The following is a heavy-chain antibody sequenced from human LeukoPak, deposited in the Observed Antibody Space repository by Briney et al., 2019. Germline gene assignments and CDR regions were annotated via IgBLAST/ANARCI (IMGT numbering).Heavy chain of an antibody. D-gene: IGHD6-13*01. Sequence: SVKVSCKASGVTFSSYAISWVRQAPGQGLEWMGGIIPIFGTANYAQKFQGRVTITADKSTSTAYMELSGLRSEDTAVYYCARDSGEGKEQQLVLKHWGQGTLVNVSS. CDR1: GVTFSSYA. V-gene: IGHV1-69*06. J-gene: IGHJ1*01. CDR3: ARDSGEGKEQQLVLKH. CDR2: IIPIFGTA.